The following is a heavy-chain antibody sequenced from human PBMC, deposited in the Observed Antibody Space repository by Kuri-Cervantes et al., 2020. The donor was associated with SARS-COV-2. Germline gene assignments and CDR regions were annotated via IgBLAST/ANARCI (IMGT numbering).Heavy chain of an antibody. J-gene: IGHJ6*01. D-gene: IGHD2-21*01. CDR2: ISDDGSKK. V-gene: IGHV3-30*03. CDR3: ARVLVRAFYYFYAVDV. Sequence: GESLKISCAASGFTFSSYGMHWVRQAPGKGLEWVAVISDDGSKKYYRDSVKGRFTISRDTSKNTVFLQMNSLRPDDTGVYFCARVLVRAFYYFYAVDVWGQGTTVTVSS. CDR1: GFTFSSYG.